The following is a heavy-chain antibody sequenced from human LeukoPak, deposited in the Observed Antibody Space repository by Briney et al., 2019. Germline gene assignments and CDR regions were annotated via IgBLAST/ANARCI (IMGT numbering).Heavy chain of an antibody. CDR1: GYTFTGYY. J-gene: IGHJ6*03. V-gene: IGHV1-2*04. CDR3: ARDQASYGWGYYYYYYMDV. CDR2: INPNSGGT. Sequence: GASVKVSCKASGYTFTGYYMHWVRQAPGQGLEWMGWINPNSGGTNYAQKFQGWVTMTRDTSISTAYMELSRLRSEDTAVYYCARDQASYGWGYYYYYYMDVWGKGTTVTVSS. D-gene: IGHD5-18*01.